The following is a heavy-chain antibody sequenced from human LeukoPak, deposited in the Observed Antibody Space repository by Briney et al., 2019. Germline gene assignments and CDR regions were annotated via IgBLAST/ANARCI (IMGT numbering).Heavy chain of an antibody. V-gene: IGHV1-46*01. CDR3: AREGLELFAFDI. CDR2: INPSGGST. J-gene: IGHJ3*02. Sequence: VASVTVSCKASGYTFTSYYMHWVRQAPGQGLEWMGIINPSGGSTSYAQKFQGRVTMTRDTSTSTVYMELSSLRSEDTAVYYCAREGLELFAFDIWGQGTMVTVSS. D-gene: IGHD1-7*01. CDR1: GYTFTSYY.